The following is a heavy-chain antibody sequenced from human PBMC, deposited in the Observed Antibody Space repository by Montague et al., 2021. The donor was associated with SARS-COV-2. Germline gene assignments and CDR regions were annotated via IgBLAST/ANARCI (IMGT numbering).Heavy chain of an antibody. V-gene: IGHV4-34*01. CDR2: INHSGST. CDR1: GGSFSGYY. Sequence: SETLSLTCAVYGGSFSGYYWTWIRQSPRKGLDWIGEINHSGSTNYNPSLKSRVTVSVDASKNQFSLKLSSVTAADTAVYYCACGEITTRGLIYYYGMDVWGQGTTVTVSS. D-gene: IGHD4-11*01. CDR3: ACGEITTRGLIYYYGMDV. J-gene: IGHJ6*02.